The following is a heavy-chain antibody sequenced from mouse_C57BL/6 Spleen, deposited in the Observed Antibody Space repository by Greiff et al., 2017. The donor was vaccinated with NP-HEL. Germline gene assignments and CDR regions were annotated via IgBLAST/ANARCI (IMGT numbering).Heavy chain of an antibody. Sequence: EVQLQQSGPGLVKPSQSLSLTCSVTGYSITSGYYWYWIRQFPGNQLEWMGYISYDGSNNYNPSLKNRISITRDTSKNQFFLKLKSVTTEDTATYDCAREGTYWYFDVWGTGTTVTVAS. CDR3: AREGTYWYFDV. V-gene: IGHV3-6*01. CDR2: ISYDGSN. D-gene: IGHD2-14*01. J-gene: IGHJ1*03. CDR1: GYSITSGYY.